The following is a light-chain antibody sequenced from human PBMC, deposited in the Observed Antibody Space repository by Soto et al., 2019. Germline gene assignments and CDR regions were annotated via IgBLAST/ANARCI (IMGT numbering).Light chain of an antibody. V-gene: IGKV3-11*01. CDR2: DVS. Sequence: EIVLTQSPATLSLSPGERATLSCRASQRVSSYLAWYQQKPGQAPRLLIHDVSKRATGIPARFSGSGSGTDFTLTISSLEPEDFAVYYCQQRTDWPPLTFGGGAKVEIK. J-gene: IGKJ4*01. CDR3: QQRTDWPPLT. CDR1: QRVSSY.